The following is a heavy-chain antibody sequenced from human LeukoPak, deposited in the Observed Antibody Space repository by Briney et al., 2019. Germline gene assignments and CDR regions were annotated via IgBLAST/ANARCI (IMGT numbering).Heavy chain of an antibody. Sequence: GGSLRLSCAASGFTFSGYGMHWVRQAPGKGLEWVAVIWYDGSDEYYTDSVKGRFTIFRDNSKNTLYLQMNSLRAEDTAIYYCARAGDAFDLWGQGTMVTVSS. CDR1: GFTFSGYG. CDR2: IWYDGSDE. CDR3: ARAGDAFDL. J-gene: IGHJ3*01. V-gene: IGHV3-33*01.